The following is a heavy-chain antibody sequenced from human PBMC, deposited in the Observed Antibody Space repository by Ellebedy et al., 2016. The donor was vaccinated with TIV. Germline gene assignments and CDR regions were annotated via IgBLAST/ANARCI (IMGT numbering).Heavy chain of an antibody. J-gene: IGHJ4*02. Sequence: PGGSLRLSCAASGFTFSSYAMHWVRQAPGKGLEWVAVISYDGSNKYYADSVKGRFTISRDNSKNTLYLQMNSLRAEDTAVYYCARGRTFGAVADVFDYWGQGTLVTVSS. CDR2: ISYDGSNK. D-gene: IGHD6-19*01. CDR3: ARGRTFGAVADVFDY. CDR1: GFTFSSYA. V-gene: IGHV3-30-3*01.